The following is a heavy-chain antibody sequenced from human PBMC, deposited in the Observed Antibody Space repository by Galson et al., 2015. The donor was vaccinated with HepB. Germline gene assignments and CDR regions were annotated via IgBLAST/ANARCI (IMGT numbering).Heavy chain of an antibody. D-gene: IGHD6-13*01. CDR1: GYTFTTYG. CDR2: ISAYNGNT. J-gene: IGHJ4*02. CDR3: ARDQLDIREGSSSYGVDY. Sequence: SVKVSCKASGYTFTTYGITWVRQAPGQGLEWMGWISAYNGNTNYAQKFHDRVTMTTNTSTSTAYMELRNLESDDTAVYYCARDQLDIREGSSSYGVDYWGQGSLVIVSS. V-gene: IGHV1-18*04.